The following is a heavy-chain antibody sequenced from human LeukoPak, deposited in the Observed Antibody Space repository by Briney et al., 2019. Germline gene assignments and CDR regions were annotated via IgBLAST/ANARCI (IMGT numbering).Heavy chain of an antibody. D-gene: IGHD5/OR15-5a*01. Sequence: SETLSLTCTVSGGSISSYYWSWIRQPPGKGLEWIGYIYYSGSTNYNPSLKSRVTISVDTSKNQFSLKLSSVTAADTAVYYCARGSTCVSRGNWFDPWGQGTLVTVSS. J-gene: IGHJ5*02. CDR1: GGSISSYY. CDR3: ARGSTCVSRGNWFDP. V-gene: IGHV4-59*01. CDR2: IYYSGST.